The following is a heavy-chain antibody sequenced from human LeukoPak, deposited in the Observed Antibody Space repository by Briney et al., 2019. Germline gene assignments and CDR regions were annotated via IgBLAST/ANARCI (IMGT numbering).Heavy chain of an antibody. CDR2: IIPIFGTA. Sequence: SVKVSCKASGGTFSSYAISWVRQAPGQGLEWMGGIIPIFGTANYAQKFQGRVTITTDESTSTAYMELSSLRSEDTAVYYCARAVGAYSYGMRYYFDYWGQGTLVTVSS. V-gene: IGHV1-69*05. J-gene: IGHJ4*02. CDR3: ARAVGAYSYGMRYYFDY. CDR1: GGTFSSYA. D-gene: IGHD5-18*01.